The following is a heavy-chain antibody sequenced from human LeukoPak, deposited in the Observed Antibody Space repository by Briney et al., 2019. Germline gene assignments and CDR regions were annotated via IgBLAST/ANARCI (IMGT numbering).Heavy chain of an antibody. J-gene: IGHJ5*02. CDR2: ISGSGGST. CDR1: GFTFGTYA. CDR3: ARIPYSSGWVQNWFDP. D-gene: IGHD6-19*01. V-gene: IGHV3-23*01. Sequence: GGSLRLSCAASGFTFGTYAMSWVRQAPGKGLEWISAISGSGGSTYYADSVKGRSTISRDNSKNTLYLQMNSLRAEDTAVYYCARIPYSSGWVQNWFDPWGQGTLVTVSS.